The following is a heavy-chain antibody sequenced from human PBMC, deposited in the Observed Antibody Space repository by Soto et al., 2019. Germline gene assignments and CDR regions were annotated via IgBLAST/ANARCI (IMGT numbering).Heavy chain of an antibody. CDR2: MYYSGTT. V-gene: IGHV4-31*03. J-gene: IGHJ3*02. CDR3: ARLRDVGGGCSSFCVGFYS. Sequence: QVQLQESGPGLVEPSQTLSLTCTVSGGSISSGGYYWSWIRQHPGKGLEWIGYMYYSGTTYHNPSLESRVAISADTSKNQFSLKWSSVTAADTAVYYCARLRDVGGGCSSFCVGFYSWGQGTMVTVSS. D-gene: IGHD2-15*01. CDR1: GGSISSGGYY.